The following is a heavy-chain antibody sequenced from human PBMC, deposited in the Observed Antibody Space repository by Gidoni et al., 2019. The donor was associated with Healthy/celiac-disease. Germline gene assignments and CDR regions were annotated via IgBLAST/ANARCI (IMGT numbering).Heavy chain of an antibody. Sequence: QVQLVQSGAEVKKPGASGKVAGKAAGYTVTSYGISWGRQAPGQGLEWMGWISAYNGNTNYAQKLPGRVTMTTDTSTSTAYMELRSLRSDDTAVYYCARSPWVGQWLAVDYWGQGTLVTVSS. CDR1: GYTVTSYG. CDR3: ARSPWVGQWLAVDY. J-gene: IGHJ4*02. V-gene: IGHV1-18*01. D-gene: IGHD6-19*01. CDR2: ISAYNGNT.